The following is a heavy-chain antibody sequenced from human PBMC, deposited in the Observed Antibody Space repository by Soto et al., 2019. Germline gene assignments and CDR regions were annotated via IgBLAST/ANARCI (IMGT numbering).Heavy chain of an antibody. Sequence: SETLSLTCTVSGVSIRSYFWSWIRQPPGKGLEWIGYTYYTADSNYSPSLKSRATISADPSRKQFSLRLSTVTAADTALYYCAGPKNRGVFFDYWGQGALVTVSS. J-gene: IGHJ4*02. D-gene: IGHD3-10*01. CDR2: TYYTADS. CDR1: GVSIRSYF. CDR3: AGPKNRGVFFDY. V-gene: IGHV4-59*01.